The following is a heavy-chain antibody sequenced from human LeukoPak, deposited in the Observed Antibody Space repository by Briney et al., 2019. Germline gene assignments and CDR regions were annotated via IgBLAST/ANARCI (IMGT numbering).Heavy chain of an antibody. D-gene: IGHD2-2*01. CDR2: ISSGAATI. Sequence: GGSLRLSCAASGFTFSTYEMNWVRQAPGKGLEWVSSISSGAATIYYADSVKGRFTVSRDNAKNSLYLQMNSLRAEDTAVYYCARDRGYCSSTSCRDGYWGQGTLVTVSS. CDR3: ARDRGYCSSTSCRDGY. J-gene: IGHJ4*02. CDR1: GFTFSTYE. V-gene: IGHV3-48*03.